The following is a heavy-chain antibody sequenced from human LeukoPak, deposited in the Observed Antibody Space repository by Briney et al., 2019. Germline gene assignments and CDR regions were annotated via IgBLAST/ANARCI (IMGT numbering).Heavy chain of an antibody. J-gene: IGHJ4*02. CDR2: IKPDGTEK. V-gene: IGHV3-7*02. CDR3: ANGFPKRY. Sequence: GGSLRLSCAASGFIFTNSWMSWVRQARGKGLEWVANIKPDGTEKYYVDSVKGRFTISRDNAKNSLYLQMNSLRVEDTAVYYSANGFPKRYWGQGTLVTVSS. CDR1: GFIFTNSW. D-gene: IGHD2-21*01.